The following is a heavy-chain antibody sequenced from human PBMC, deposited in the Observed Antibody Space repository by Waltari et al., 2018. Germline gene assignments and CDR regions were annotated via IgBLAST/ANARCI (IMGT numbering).Heavy chain of an antibody. J-gene: IGHJ4*02. D-gene: IGHD3-22*01. CDR2: LRNTGGT. V-gene: IGHV4-59*08. CDR3: ARLPTKYYDSIGWGFFDQ. Sequence: HVQLQESGPGLVKPSETLSLTCTVSGDFPSDDHWTWIRQAPGKGLEWIAYLRNTGGTKCPLSLESRVTVSSVTSKKQFSLGLTSVTAADTAVYYCARLPTKYYDSIGWGFFDQWGQGILVTVSS. CDR1: GDFPSDDH.